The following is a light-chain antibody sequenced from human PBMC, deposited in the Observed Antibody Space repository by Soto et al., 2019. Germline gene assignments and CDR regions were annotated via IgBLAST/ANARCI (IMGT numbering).Light chain of an antibody. J-gene: IGKJ5*01. CDR1: QSVSYY. V-gene: IGKV3-11*01. Sequence: EIVLTQSPATLSLSPGERATHSCRASQSVSYYLAWYQQKPGQAPRLLIYDASNRATGIPARFSGSGSGTDFTLTISSLEPEDFAVSYCQQRSNWPPITFGQGTRLEI. CDR3: QQRSNWPPIT. CDR2: DAS.